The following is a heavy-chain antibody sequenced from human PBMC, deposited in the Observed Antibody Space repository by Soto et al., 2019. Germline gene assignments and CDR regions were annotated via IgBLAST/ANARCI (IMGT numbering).Heavy chain of an antibody. D-gene: IGHD3-22*01. J-gene: IGHJ4*01. V-gene: IGHV4-34*02. CDR2: INHSGST. CDR3: ARGFPFDRSAYHLDY. CDR1: GGSFSGYY. Sequence: QVQLQQWGAGLLKPSETLSLTCALYGGSFSGYYWSWIRQPPGKGLEWIGEINHSGSTNYNPSLKTRVTISVDTSKGQFSLRLSSVTAADTAVYYCARGFPFDRSAYHLDYWGHGTLVTGAS.